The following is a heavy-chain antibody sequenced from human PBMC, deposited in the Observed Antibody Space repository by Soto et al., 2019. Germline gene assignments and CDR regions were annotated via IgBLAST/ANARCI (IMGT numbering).Heavy chain of an antibody. CDR3: AREPACDPENYYFDY. D-gene: IGHD1-7*01. V-gene: IGHV3-33*01. CDR2: IWYDGSNK. Sequence: QVQLVESGGGVVQPGRSLRLSCAASGFTISSYGMHWVRQAPGKGLEWVAVIWYDGSNKYYADSVKGRFTISRDNSKNTLYLQMNSLRAEHTAVYYCAREPACDPENYYFDYWGQGTLVTVSS. CDR1: GFTISSYG. J-gene: IGHJ4*02.